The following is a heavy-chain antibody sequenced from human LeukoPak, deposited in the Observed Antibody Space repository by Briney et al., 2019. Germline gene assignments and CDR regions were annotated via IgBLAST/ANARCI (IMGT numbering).Heavy chain of an antibody. CDR2: ISYDGSNK. CDR3: ASSSGSDY. Sequence: GRSLRLSCAASGFTFSSYGMHWVRQAPGKGLEWVAVISYDGSNKYYADSVKGRFTISRDNSKNTLYLQMNSLRAEDTAVYYCASSSGSDYWGQRTLVTVSS. D-gene: IGHD6-19*01. V-gene: IGHV3-30*03. J-gene: IGHJ4*02. CDR1: GFTFSSYG.